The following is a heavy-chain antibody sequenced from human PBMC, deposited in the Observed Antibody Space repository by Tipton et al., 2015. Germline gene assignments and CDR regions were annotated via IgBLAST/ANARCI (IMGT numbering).Heavy chain of an antibody. D-gene: IGHD2-15*01. Sequence: GSLRLSCAASGFTFTTYAMSWVRQAPGKGLEWVSGISGSGNSEYYVDSVRGRFTISRDNAKNSLYLQMNSLRAEDTAVYYCARLVGVGSYYFDYWGQGTLVTVSS. V-gene: IGHV3-23*01. J-gene: IGHJ4*02. CDR1: GFTFTTYA. CDR3: ARLVGVGSYYFDY. CDR2: ISGSGNSE.